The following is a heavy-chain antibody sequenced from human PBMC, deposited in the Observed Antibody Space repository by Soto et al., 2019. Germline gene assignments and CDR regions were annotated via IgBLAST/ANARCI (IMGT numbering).Heavy chain of an antibody. CDR2: IYYSGST. CDR1: GGSIRSYY. D-gene: IGHD4-17*01. Sequence: QVQLQESGPGLVKPSETLSLTCTVSGGSIRSYYWSWIRQPPGKGLECIGYIYYSGSTNYNPSLKRRLTISVDTSKNQFSLKLSSVTAADTAIYYCARNYGDYVDYWGQGTLVTVSS. CDR3: ARNYGDYVDY. V-gene: IGHV4-59*08. J-gene: IGHJ4*02.